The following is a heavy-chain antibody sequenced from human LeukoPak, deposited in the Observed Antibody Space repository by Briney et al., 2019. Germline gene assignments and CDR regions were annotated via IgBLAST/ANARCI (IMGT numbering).Heavy chain of an antibody. CDR1: GGTFSSYA. J-gene: IGHJ6*03. D-gene: IGHD2-15*01. Sequence: ASVKVSCKASGGTFSSYAISWVRQAPGQGLEWMGGVIPIFGTANYAQKFQGRVTITTDESTSTAYMELSSLRSEDTAVYYCARDGGGGIYMDVWGKGTTVTVSS. CDR2: VIPIFGTA. CDR3: ARDGGGGIYMDV. V-gene: IGHV1-69*05.